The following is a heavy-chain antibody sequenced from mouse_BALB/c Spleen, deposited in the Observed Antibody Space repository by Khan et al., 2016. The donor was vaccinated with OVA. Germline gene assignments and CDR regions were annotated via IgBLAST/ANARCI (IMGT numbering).Heavy chain of an antibody. CDR3: TRHWVGVMDY. CDR1: GFTFSTYG. J-gene: IGHJ4*01. CDR2: ISSGGTYT. D-gene: IGHD1-1*01. Sequence: EVELVESGGDLVKPGGSLKLSCAASGFTFSTYGMSWVRQTPDKRLEWVATISSGGTYTYYPDSVKERFTISRDNAKNTLYLQMNSLRSENTAMYYCTRHWVGVMDYWGQGTSVTVSS. V-gene: IGHV5-6*01.